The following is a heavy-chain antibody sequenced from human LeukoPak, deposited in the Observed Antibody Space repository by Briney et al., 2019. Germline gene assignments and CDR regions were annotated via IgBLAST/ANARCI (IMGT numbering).Heavy chain of an antibody. J-gene: IGHJ5*02. D-gene: IGHD5-24*01. V-gene: IGHV4-61*02. CDR3: ARDVEMENWFDP. Sequence: SETLSLTCAVSGGSISSGSYYWSWIRQPAGKGLEWIGRIYTSGSTNCNPSLKSRVTISIDTSKNQFSLKLSSVTAADTAVYYCARDVEMENWFDPWGQGTLVTVSS. CDR1: GGSISSGSYY. CDR2: IYTSGST.